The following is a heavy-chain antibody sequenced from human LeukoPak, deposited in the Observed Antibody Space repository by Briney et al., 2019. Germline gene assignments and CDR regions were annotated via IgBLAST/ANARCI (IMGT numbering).Heavy chain of an antibody. CDR1: GFTFSSYG. J-gene: IGHJ4*02. CDR2: ISGSGGGT. CDR3: ARDHDYDSGSYPLDY. V-gene: IGHV3-23*01. Sequence: GGSLRLSCAASGFTFSSYGMNWVRQAPGKGLEWVSAISGSGGGTYYADSVKGRFTISRDNSRNTLYLQMNSLRAEDSAVYYCARDHDYDSGSYPLDYWGQGTLVTVSS. D-gene: IGHD3-10*01.